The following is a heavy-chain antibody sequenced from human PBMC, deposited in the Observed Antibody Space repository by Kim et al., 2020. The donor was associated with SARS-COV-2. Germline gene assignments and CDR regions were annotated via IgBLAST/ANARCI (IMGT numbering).Heavy chain of an antibody. CDR2: IYYSGST. CDR1: GGSVSSGSYY. V-gene: IGHV4-61*01. Sequence: SETLSLTCTVSGGSVSSGSYYWSWIRQPPGKGLEWIGYIYYSGSTNYNPSLKSRVTISVDTSKNQFSLKLSSVTAADTAVYYCARGFRSHTYYYDSSGYFERVLTAFDIWGQGTMVTVSS. CDR3: ARGFRSHTYYYDSSGYFERVLTAFDI. J-gene: IGHJ3*02. D-gene: IGHD3-22*01.